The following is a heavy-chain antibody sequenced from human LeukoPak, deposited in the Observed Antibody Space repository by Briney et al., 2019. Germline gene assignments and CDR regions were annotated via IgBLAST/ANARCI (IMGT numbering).Heavy chain of an antibody. CDR2: INPNSGGT. D-gene: IGHD2-2*02. V-gene: IGHV1-2*02. CDR3: ARVITRYCSSTSCSTNWFDP. J-gene: IGHJ5*02. CDR1: GYTFTGYY. Sequence: GASVKVSCKASGYTFTGYYMHWVRQAPGQGLEWMGWINPNSGGTNYAQKFQGRVTMTRDTSISTAYMELSRLRSDDTAVYYCARVITRYCSSTSCSTNWFDPWGQGTLVTDSS.